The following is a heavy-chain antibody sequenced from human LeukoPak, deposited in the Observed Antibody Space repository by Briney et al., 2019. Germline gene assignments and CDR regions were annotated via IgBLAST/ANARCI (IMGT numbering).Heavy chain of an antibody. J-gene: IGHJ5*02. Sequence: PGGSLRLSCAASGFTFDDYGMSWVRQAPGKGLEWVSGINWNGGSTGYADSVKGRFTISRDNAKNSLYLQMNSLRAEDTALYYCAKGRSPLPRYNWNDFGWFDPWGQGTLVTVSS. D-gene: IGHD1-20*01. V-gene: IGHV3-20*04. CDR1: GFTFDDYG. CDR3: AKGRSPLPRYNWNDFGWFDP. CDR2: INWNGGST.